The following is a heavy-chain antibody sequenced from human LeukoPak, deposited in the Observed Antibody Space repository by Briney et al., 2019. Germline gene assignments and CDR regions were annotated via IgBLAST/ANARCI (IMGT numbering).Heavy chain of an antibody. J-gene: IGHJ3*02. V-gene: IGHV5-51*01. CDR1: GSSFTSYW. D-gene: IGHD2-15*01. CDR3: ATPRVKYCSGGSCYLDAFDI. Sequence: GGSLKISCKGSGSSFTSYWIGWVRQLPGKGLEWMGIIYPGDSDTRYSPSFQGQVTISADKSISTAYLQWSSLKASDTAMYYCATPRVKYCSGGSCYLDAFDIWGQGTMVTVSS. CDR2: IYPGDSDT.